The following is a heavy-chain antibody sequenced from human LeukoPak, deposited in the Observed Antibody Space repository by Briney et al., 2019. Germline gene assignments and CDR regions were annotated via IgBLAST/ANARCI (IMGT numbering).Heavy chain of an antibody. J-gene: IGHJ6*02. V-gene: IGHV1-8*01. Sequence: ASVKVSCKASGYTFTSYDINWVRQATGQGLEWMGWMNPNSGNTGYAQKFQDRVTMTRNTSISTAYMELSSLRSEDTAVYYCARGRRIVVVTADGMDVWGQGTTVTVSS. CDR2: MNPNSGNT. CDR1: GYTFTSYD. D-gene: IGHD2-21*02. CDR3: ARGRRIVVVTADGMDV.